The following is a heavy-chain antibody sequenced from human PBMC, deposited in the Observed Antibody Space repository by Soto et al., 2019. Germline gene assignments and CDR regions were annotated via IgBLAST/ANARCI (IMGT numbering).Heavy chain of an antibody. CDR1: GDSVSSSSAA. CDR2: TYYRSKWIH. J-gene: IGHJ6*02. V-gene: IGHV6-1*01. CDR3: SGVVWFRCMDV. D-gene: IGHD3-16*01. Sequence: RSPTLSLTCDISGDSVSSSSAAWNWIRQSPSRGLEWLGRTYYRSKWIHEYTVSMESRITINPDTSKNQFSLHIYSVTPEDTAVYYCSGVVWFRCMDVWGQGTPVTVSS.